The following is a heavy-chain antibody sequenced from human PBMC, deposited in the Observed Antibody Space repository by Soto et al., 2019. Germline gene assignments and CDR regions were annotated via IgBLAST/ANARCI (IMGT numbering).Heavy chain of an antibody. J-gene: IGHJ4*02. D-gene: IGHD1-1*01. V-gene: IGHV3-7*01. Sequence: PVGTLRLSCAASGFTFSSYWMSWVRQAPGKGLEWVANIKQDGGEKYYVDSVKGRFTISRDNAKNSLSLQMNSLRAEDTAVYYCARDPSTTPLDYWGQGTLVTVSS. CDR3: ARDPSTTPLDY. CDR2: IKQDGGEK. CDR1: GFTFSSYW.